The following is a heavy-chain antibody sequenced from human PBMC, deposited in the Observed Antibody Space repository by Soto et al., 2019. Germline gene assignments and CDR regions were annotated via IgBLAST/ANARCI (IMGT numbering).Heavy chain of an antibody. D-gene: IGHD2-8*01. CDR2: INPNSGGT. CDR1: GYIFTGYH. V-gene: IGHV1-2*02. J-gene: IGHJ6*02. Sequence: ASVKVSCKASGYIFTGYHMHWVRQAPGQGLEWMGWINPNSGGTKYAQKFQGRVTMTRDTSISTAYMELSSLRSDDTAVYYCARGDSTDCSNGVCSFFYNHDMDVWGQGTTVTVSS. CDR3: ARGDSTDCSNGVCSFFYNHDMDV.